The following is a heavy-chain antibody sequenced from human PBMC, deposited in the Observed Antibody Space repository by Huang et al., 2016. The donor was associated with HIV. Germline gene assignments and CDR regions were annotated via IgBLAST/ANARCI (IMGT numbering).Heavy chain of an antibody. CDR3: ARRGFNTGSSPDS. D-gene: IGHD1-26*01. J-gene: IGHJ4*02. Sequence: EVQLVQSGPEVKKPGESLKIPFRVSGYSFTNYWIGWWRQRPGKGLEWMAIIYPGDSDAAYNPSFRGQVTISADKSINTAHLQGDSLKTSDSAIYYCARRGFNTGSSPDSWGQGTLVTVSS. CDR2: IYPGDSDA. CDR1: GYSFTNYW. V-gene: IGHV5-51*01.